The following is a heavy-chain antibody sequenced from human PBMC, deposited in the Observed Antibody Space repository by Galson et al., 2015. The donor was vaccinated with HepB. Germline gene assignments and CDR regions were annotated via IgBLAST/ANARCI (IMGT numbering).Heavy chain of an antibody. CDR1: GFTFSSYS. CDR3: ARTAPYSSSWYYFDY. J-gene: IGHJ4*02. D-gene: IGHD6-13*01. Sequence: SLRLSCAASGFTFSSYSMNWVRQAPGKGLEWVSYISSSSSTIYYADSVKGRFTISRDNAKNSLYLQMNSLRDEDTAVYYCARTAPYSSSWYYFDYWGQGTLVTVSS. V-gene: IGHV3-48*02. CDR2: ISSSSSTI.